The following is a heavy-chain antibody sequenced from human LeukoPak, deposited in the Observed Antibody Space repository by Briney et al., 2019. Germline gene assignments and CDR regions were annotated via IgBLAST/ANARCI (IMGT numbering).Heavy chain of an antibody. CDR3: AKDWPSEWQQLPDYDAFDI. CDR1: GFTFSTYA. D-gene: IGHD6-13*01. V-gene: IGHV3-23*01. CDR2: INSGGST. J-gene: IGHJ3*02. Sequence: GGSLRLSCAASGFTFSTYATSWVRQAPGKGLEWVSAINSGGSTYYADSLKGRFTISRDNSKNTLYLQMNSLRADDTAVYYCAKDWPSEWQQLPDYDAFDIWGQGTMVTVSS.